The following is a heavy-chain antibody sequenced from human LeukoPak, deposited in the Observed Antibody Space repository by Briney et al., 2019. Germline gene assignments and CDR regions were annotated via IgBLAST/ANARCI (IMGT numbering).Heavy chain of an antibody. V-gene: IGHV4-34*01. CDR3: ATLSGAYCY. J-gene: IGHJ4*02. CDR1: GGSFSGYY. D-gene: IGHD3-16*02. CDR2: INHSGST. Sequence: SETLSLTCAVYGGSFSGYYWSWIRQPPGKGLEWIGEINHSGSTNYNPSLKSRVTISVDTSKNQFSLKLSSVTAADMAVYYCATLSGAYCYWGQGTLVTVSS.